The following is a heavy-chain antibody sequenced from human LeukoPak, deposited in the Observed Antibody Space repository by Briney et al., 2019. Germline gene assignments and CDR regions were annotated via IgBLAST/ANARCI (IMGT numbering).Heavy chain of an antibody. CDR2: ISAYNGNT. CDR3: ARDRGYYDSSGYYYYYYMDV. Sequence: ASVKVSCKASGYTFTSYVISWVRQAPGQGLEWRGWISAYNGNTNYAQKLQGRVTMTTDTSTSTAYMELRSLRSDDTAVYYCARDRGYYDSSGYYYYYYMDVWGKGTTVTVSS. D-gene: IGHD3-22*01. J-gene: IGHJ6*03. V-gene: IGHV1-18*01. CDR1: GYTFTSYV.